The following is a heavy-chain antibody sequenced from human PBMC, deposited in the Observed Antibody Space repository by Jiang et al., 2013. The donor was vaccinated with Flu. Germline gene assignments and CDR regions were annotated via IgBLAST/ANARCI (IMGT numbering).Heavy chain of an antibody. D-gene: IGHD3-10*01. Sequence: CAASGYSFTDHALNWVRQAPGQGLEWMGWINTNTGNPTYGQGFAGRFVFSLDTSVTTAYLQINSLKAEDSAVYFCARVQSSGFGDLFSNDALDIWGQGTVVTVSS. CDR2: INTNTGNP. CDR1: GYSFTDHA. CDR3: ARVQSSGFGDLFSNDALDI. V-gene: IGHV7-4-1*02. J-gene: IGHJ3*02.